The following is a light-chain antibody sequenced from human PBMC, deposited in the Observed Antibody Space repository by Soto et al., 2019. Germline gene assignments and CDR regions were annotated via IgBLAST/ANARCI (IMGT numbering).Light chain of an antibody. V-gene: IGLV2-14*01. J-gene: IGLJ3*02. CDR3: SSYTSSSTPWV. CDR2: EVS. Sequence: QSALTQPASVSGSPGQSITISCTGTSSDIGHYDYVSWYQQHPGKAPKLMIYEVSNRPSGVSNRFSGSKSGNTASLTISGLQAEDEADYYCSSYTSSSTPWVFGGGTKLTVL. CDR1: SSDIGHYDY.